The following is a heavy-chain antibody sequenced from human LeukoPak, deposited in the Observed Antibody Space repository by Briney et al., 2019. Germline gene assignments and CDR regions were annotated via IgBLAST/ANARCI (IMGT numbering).Heavy chain of an antibody. D-gene: IGHD2-8*01. CDR3: ARAPYCTNGVCYFWYYYYMDV. CDR2: INHSGST. V-gene: IGHV4-34*01. Sequence: PSETLSLTCAVYGVTFSGYYLSWIRQPPGKGLEWIWEINHSGSTNYNPSLKSRVTISVDTSKNQFSLKLSSVTAADTAVYYCARAPYCTNGVCYFWYYYYMDVWGKGTTVTVSS. J-gene: IGHJ6*03. CDR1: GVTFSGYY.